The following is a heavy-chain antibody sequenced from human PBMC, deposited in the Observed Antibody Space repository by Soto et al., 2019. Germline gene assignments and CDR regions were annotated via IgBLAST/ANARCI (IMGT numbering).Heavy chain of an antibody. Sequence: EVQLVESGEGLVMPGGSLRLSSAASGFIFSSYTMNWVRQAPGKGLEWVSSISASSTYIYYADSLKGRFTISRDNAYNSLYLQMNSLRAEDTAVYYCARGWLRAPWMYWGQGTLVTVSS. J-gene: IGHJ4*02. V-gene: IGHV3-21*01. CDR2: ISASSTYI. CDR3: ARGWLRAPWMY. D-gene: IGHD5-12*01. CDR1: GFIFSSYT.